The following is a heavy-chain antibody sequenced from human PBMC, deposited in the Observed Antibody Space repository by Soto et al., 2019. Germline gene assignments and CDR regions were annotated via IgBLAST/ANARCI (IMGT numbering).Heavy chain of an antibody. CDR1: GGSISSYY. CDR3: ARVPGP. J-gene: IGHJ5*02. V-gene: IGHV4-59*01. Sequence: SETLSLTCTVSGGSISSYYWSWIRQPPGKGLEWIGYIHDSGITDYNPSLKSRATISIDTFRNQISLNLHSVTAADTAVYYCARVPGPWGQGTLVTVSS. CDR2: IHDSGIT.